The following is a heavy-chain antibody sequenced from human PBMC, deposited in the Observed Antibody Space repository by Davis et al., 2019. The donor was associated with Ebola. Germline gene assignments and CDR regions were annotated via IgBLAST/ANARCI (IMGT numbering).Heavy chain of an antibody. CDR1: GGSVSSGSYY. Sequence: PSETLSLTCTVSGGSVSSGSYYWSWIRQPPGKGLEWIGYIYYSGSTNYNPSLKSRVTISVDTSKNQFSLKLSSVTAADTAVYYCARVTTCSGGSCRYGPNWFDPWGQGTLVTVSS. V-gene: IGHV4-61*01. D-gene: IGHD2-15*01. J-gene: IGHJ5*02. CDR3: ARVTTCSGGSCRYGPNWFDP. CDR2: IYYSGST.